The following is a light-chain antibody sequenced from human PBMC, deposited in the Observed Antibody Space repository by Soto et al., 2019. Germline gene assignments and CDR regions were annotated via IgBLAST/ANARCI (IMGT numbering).Light chain of an antibody. Sequence: DIQMTQSPATLSASIGDRITITCRASQNINTWLAWSQQKPGRAPKVLIYDASSLESGVPSRISGSGSGTEFILTISSLQLDDFATYYCHQYYGYPYTFGHGTKLEIK. V-gene: IGKV1-5*01. CDR1: QNINTW. J-gene: IGKJ2*01. CDR3: HQYYGYPYT. CDR2: DAS.